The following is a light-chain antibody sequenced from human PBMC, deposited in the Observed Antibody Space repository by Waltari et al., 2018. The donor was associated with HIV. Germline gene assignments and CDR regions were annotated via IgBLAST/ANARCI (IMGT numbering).Light chain of an antibody. V-gene: IGKV3-15*01. CDR2: GAS. Sequence: EIVLTQSPATLSVSPGDRVTLSCRASESVSSNLAWYQQKPGQAPRLVFYGASSRATGIPDRFSGSGSGTEFTLTISSLQSEDFAVYYCQEYNSWPWTFGQGTKVEIK. CDR1: ESVSSN. CDR3: QEYNSWPWT. J-gene: IGKJ1*01.